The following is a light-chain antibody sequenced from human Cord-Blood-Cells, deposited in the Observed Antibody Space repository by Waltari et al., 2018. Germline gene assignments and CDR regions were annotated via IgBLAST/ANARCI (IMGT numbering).Light chain of an antibody. J-gene: IGLJ3*02. CDR2: EDN. CDR3: QSYDSSNQV. V-gene: IGLV6-57*02. CDR1: SSDVGGDNY. Sequence: LTQPRPVSGSPGPSVTISCTGTSSDVGGDNYVSWYQQHPGKAPTTVIYEDNQRPSGVPDRFSGSIDSSSNSASLTISGLKTEDEADYYCQSYDSSNQVFGGGTKLTVL.